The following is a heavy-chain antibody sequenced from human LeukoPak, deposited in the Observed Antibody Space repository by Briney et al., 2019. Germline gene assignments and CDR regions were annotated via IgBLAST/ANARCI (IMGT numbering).Heavy chain of an antibody. V-gene: IGHV4-34*01. CDR2: INHSGST. J-gene: IGHJ4*02. D-gene: IGHD6-6*01. CDR3: ARARRFQQLGTFDY. CDR1: GGSFSGYY. Sequence: SETLSLTCAVYGGSFSGYYWSWIRQPPGKGLEWIGEINHSGSTNYNPSLKSRVTISVDTSKNQFSLKLSSVTAADTAVYYCARARRFQQLGTFDYWGQGTLVTVSS.